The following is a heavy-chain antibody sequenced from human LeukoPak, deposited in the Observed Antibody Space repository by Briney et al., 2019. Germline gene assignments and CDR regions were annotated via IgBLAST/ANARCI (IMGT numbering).Heavy chain of an antibody. J-gene: IGHJ4*02. CDR2: IYYSGST. D-gene: IGHD6-19*01. CDR1: GGSISSYY. Sequence: SETLSLTCTVSGGSISSYYWSWIRQPPGKGLEWIGYIYYSGSTNYNPSLKSRVTISVDTSKNQSSLKLSSVTAADTAVYYCARLSSGWYLDYWGQGTLVTVSS. CDR3: ARLSSGWYLDY. V-gene: IGHV4-59*01.